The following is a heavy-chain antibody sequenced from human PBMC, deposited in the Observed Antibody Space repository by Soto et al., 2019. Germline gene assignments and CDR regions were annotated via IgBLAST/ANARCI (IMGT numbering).Heavy chain of an antibody. CDR2: IYYSGST. Sequence: PSETLSLTCTVSGGSISSGGYYWSWIRQHPGKGLEWIGYIYYSGSTYYNPSPKSRVTISVDTSKNQFSLKLSSVTAADTAVYYCAGTGSYFGYYYYGMDVWGQGTTVTVSS. J-gene: IGHJ6*02. D-gene: IGHD3-10*01. CDR3: AGTGSYFGYYYYGMDV. CDR1: GGSISSGGYY. V-gene: IGHV4-31*03.